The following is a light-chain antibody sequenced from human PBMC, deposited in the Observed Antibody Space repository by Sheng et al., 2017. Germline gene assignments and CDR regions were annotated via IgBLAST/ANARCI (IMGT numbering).Light chain of an antibody. CDR3: LQQSSYPLT. J-gene: IGKJ1*01. V-gene: IGKV1-17*03. Sequence: DIQMTQSPSAMSASVGDSVTISCRATQDIGIYLSWFQQKPGQVPKRLIYGASTLQRGVPSRFRGSASGTEFTLTITSLQPDDFATYYCLQQSSYPLTFGQGTRVE. CDR2: GAS. CDR1: QDIGIY.